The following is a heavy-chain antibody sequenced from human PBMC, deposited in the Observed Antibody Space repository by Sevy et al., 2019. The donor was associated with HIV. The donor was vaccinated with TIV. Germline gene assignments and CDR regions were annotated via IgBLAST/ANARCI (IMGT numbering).Heavy chain of an antibody. CDR2: ISYSGNT. CDR3: ARSNPYYDFWSGYMTSGYFDC. CDR1: GDSISSSSYY. J-gene: IGHJ4*02. Sequence: SETLSLTCIVSGDSISSSSYYWGWIRQPPGKGLEWIASISYSGNTYYNPSLKSRTTMSIDTSKNQVFLTLNSVTAPDAVEYYCARSNPYYDFWSGYMTSGYFDCWGPGTLVTVSS. D-gene: IGHD3-3*01. V-gene: IGHV4-39*01.